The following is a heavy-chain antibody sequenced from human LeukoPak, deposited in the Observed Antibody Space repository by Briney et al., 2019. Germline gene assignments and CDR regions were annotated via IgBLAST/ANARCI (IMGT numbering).Heavy chain of an antibody. CDR1: GFTFSSYA. J-gene: IGHJ4*02. CDR2: IKQDGSEK. CDR3: ARDRLSYDSSGYYES. V-gene: IGHV3-7*01. Sequence: GGSLRLSCAASGFTFSSYAMSWVRQAPGKGLEWVANIKQDGSEKYYVESVKGRFTISRDNAMNSLYLQMNSLRAEDTAVYYCARDRLSYDSSGYYESWGQGTLVTVSS. D-gene: IGHD3-22*01.